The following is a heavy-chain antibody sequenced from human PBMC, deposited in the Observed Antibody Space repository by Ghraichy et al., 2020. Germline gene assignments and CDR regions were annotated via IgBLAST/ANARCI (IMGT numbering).Heavy chain of an antibody. J-gene: IGHJ4*02. CDR2: INHSGST. CDR3: ARRVWGSYRYISANFDY. V-gene: IGHV4-34*01. Sequence: SETLSLTCAVYGGSFSGYYWSWIRQPPGKGLEWIGEINHSGSTNYNPSLKSRVTISVDTSKNQFSLKLSSVTAADTAVYYCARRVWGSYRYISANFDYWGQGTLVTVSS. CDR1: GGSFSGYY. D-gene: IGHD3-16*02.